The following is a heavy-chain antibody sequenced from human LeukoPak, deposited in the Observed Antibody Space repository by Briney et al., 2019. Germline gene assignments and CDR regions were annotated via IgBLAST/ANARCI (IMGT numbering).Heavy chain of an antibody. J-gene: IGHJ4*02. V-gene: IGHV3-74*01. CDR1: GFTFSSYW. CDR2: IKTDGSNT. D-gene: IGHD3-22*01. Sequence: GGSLRLSCAASGFTFSSYWMHWVRQVPGKGLVSVSRIKTDGSNTVYADNVKGRFTISRDNAKNTLYLQMNSLRVEDTAVYYCTRTYYYDSRDYFDYWGQGGLVTVSS. CDR3: TRTYYYDSRDYFDY.